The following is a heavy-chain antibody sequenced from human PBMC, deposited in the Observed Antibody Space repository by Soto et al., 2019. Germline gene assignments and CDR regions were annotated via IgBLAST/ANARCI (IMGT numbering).Heavy chain of an antibody. V-gene: IGHV4-39*01. CDR3: ARHDGDGYNYPPDY. Sequence: PSETLSLTCTVSGGSISSSSYYWGWIRQPPGKGLEWIGSIYYSGSTYYNPSPKSRVTISVDTSKNQFSLKLSSVTAADTAVYYCARHDGDGYNYPPDYWGQGTLVTVSS. CDR2: IYYSGST. CDR1: GGSISSSSYY. J-gene: IGHJ4*02. D-gene: IGHD5-12*01.